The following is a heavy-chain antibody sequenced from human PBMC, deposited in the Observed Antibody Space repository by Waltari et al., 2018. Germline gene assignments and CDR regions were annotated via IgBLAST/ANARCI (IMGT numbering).Heavy chain of an antibody. CDR3: ARRNLGYAFDI. J-gene: IGHJ3*02. CDR2: IIPIYGTP. D-gene: IGHD1-26*01. Sequence: QVQLVQSGAEVQKPGSSVKVSCKASGGAFGTYAITWVRQAPGHGLEWVGGIIPIYGTPNFAQKFQGRVTFTADESTTTAYMELTSLKSEDTAIYYCARRNLGYAFDIWGQGTLVTVSS. CDR1: GGAFGTYA. V-gene: IGHV1-69*12.